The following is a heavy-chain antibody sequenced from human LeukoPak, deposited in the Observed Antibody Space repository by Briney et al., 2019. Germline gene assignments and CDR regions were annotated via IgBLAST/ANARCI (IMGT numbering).Heavy chain of an antibody. CDR1: EFAFSTYN. CDR2: ISTGSSTT. J-gene: IGHJ4*02. D-gene: IGHD4-23*01. CDR3: ARVAAGYSVNYFDY. V-gene: IGHV3-48*02. Sequence: GGSLRLSCAASEFAFSTYNMNWVRQAPGKGLEWVSYISTGSSTTYYADSVKGRFTISRDNVEDSLYLQMNSLRDEDTAVYYCARVAAGYSVNYFDYWGQGTLVTVSS.